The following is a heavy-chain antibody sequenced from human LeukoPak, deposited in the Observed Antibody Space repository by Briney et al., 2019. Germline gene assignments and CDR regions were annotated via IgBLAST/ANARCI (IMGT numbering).Heavy chain of an antibody. D-gene: IGHD2-2*01. CDR3: ARDPRWLTPDCTSTSCYENYFDP. Sequence: PSETLSLTCAVSGYSISSGYQWAWIRQSPGKGLEWIGSIYHSGSAHYNPSLKSRVTVSAETSENQFSLKMYSVTAADTAVYYCARDPRWLTPDCTSTSCYENYFDPWGQGTLVTVSS. CDR1: GYSISSGYQ. J-gene: IGHJ5*02. V-gene: IGHV4-38-2*02. CDR2: IYHSGSA.